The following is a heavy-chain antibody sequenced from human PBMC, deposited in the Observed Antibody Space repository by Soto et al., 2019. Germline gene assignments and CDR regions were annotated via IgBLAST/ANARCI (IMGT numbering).Heavy chain of an antibody. V-gene: IGHV1-3*01. D-gene: IGHD3-10*01. J-gene: IGHJ4*02. CDR3: ARDQGYYDSGGYYHY. CDR1: GYTFTTYA. CDR2: INANNGNT. Sequence: QVQLVQSGAEVKKPGASVKVSCKASGYTFTTYALHWVRQAPGQRLEWMGWINANNGNTKYSQKFQGRVTITRDTSASTAYMELKSLRSEDTAVYYCARDQGYYDSGGYYHYWGQGTLVTVSS.